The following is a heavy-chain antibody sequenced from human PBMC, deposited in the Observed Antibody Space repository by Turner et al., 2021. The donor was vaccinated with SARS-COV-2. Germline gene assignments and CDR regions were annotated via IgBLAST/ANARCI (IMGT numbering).Heavy chain of an antibody. CDR3: ASPGGNSGWFFAYDI. V-gene: IGHV4-39*01. J-gene: IGHJ3*02. D-gene: IGHD6-19*01. CDR1: GGSIISSSYY. CDR2: IYYSGST. Sequence: QLQLQESGPGLVKPSETLSLTCTVSGGSIISSSYYWGWIRQPPGKGLEWIGSIYYSGSTYYNPSLKSRVTISVDTSKNQFSLKLNSVTAADTAVYYCASPGGNSGWFFAYDIWGQGTMVTVSS.